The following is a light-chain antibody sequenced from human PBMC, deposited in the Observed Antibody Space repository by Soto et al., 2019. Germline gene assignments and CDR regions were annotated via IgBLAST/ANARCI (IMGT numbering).Light chain of an antibody. Sequence: EIVMTQSPATLSVPAGERATLSCRASQNINNNLAWYQQKPGQVPRLLIYHASTGATGIPARFSGSGSGTELTLTISSVQSEDFAVYYCQQYNDWPLTFGGGTKVEIK. CDR1: QNINNN. CDR3: QQYNDWPLT. CDR2: HAS. V-gene: IGKV3-15*01. J-gene: IGKJ4*01.